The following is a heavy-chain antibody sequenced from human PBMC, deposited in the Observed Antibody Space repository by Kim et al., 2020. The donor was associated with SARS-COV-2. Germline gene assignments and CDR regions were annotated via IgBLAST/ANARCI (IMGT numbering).Heavy chain of an antibody. CDR1: GFTFSRFW. CDR2: IAQDGSEE. V-gene: IGHV3-7*03. Sequence: GGSLRLSCAASGFTFSRFWMSWVRQVPGKGLEWVANIAQDGSEEDYVDSLKGRFTISRDNAKNLVYLQMNSLRADDTAVYYWSRVLKYGDSYYFDYWGQGTLVTVSS. CDR3: SRVLKYGDSYYFDY. J-gene: IGHJ4*02. D-gene: IGHD4-17*01.